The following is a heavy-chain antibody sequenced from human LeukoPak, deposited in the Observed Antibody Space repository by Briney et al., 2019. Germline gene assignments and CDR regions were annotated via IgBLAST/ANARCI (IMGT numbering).Heavy chain of an antibody. Sequence: GSLRLSCAASGFTFSSYAMSWVRQAPGKGVEWVSAISGSGGSTYYADSVKGRFTISRANSKNPMYLQMNSLRAEDTAVYYCAKKLGILRGFDYWGQGTLVTVSS. V-gene: IGHV3-23*01. J-gene: IGHJ4*02. CDR1: GFTFSSYA. CDR2: ISGSGGST. CDR3: AKKLGILRGFDY. D-gene: IGHD7-27*01.